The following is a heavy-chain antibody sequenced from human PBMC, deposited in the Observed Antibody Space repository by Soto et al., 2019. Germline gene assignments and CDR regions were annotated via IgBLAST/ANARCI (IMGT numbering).Heavy chain of an antibody. CDR2: ISSSSSYI. CDR1: EFTISSCI. V-gene: IGHV3-21*01. CDR3: ERDKDS. J-gene: IGHJ4*02. Sequence: GFMIQSCGASEFTISSCIMNWVRQAPGKGLEWVSSISSSSSYIYYADSVKGRFTISRDNAKNSLYLQMNSLRAEDTAVYYRERDKDSWGQGTMVTVSS.